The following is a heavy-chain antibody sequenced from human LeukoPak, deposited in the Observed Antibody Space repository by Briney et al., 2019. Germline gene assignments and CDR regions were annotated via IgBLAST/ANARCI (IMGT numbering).Heavy chain of an antibody. CDR1: GFTFSNYW. Sequence: GGSLRLSCAASGFTFSNYWMDWVRQAPGKGLVWVSRINGDASRTTHADSVKGRFTTSRDNAKNTVYLQMNSLRAEDTAVYYCVRDSYISGYDIRAFDHWGQGTLVTVSS. CDR3: VRDSYISGYDIRAFDH. V-gene: IGHV3-74*01. CDR2: INGDASRT. J-gene: IGHJ4*02. D-gene: IGHD5-12*01.